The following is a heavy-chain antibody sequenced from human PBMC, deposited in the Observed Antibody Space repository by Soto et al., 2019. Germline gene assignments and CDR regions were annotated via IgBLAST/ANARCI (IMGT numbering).Heavy chain of an antibody. J-gene: IGHJ4*02. CDR3: VKDGGDSSAHFDN. Sequence: QVQLVESGGGVVQPGRSLRLSCAASGFTFSDYGMHWVRQAPGKGLEWVAVISYDGNNKYYADSVKGRFTISRDNSKNTLDLKMNSLRTEDTAVFYCVKDGGDSSAHFDNWGQGTLVTVSS. CDR2: ISYDGNNK. D-gene: IGHD6-25*01. V-gene: IGHV3-30*18. CDR1: GFTFSDYG.